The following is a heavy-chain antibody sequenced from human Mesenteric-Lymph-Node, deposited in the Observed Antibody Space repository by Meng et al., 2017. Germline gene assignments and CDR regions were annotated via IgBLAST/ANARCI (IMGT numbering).Heavy chain of an antibody. V-gene: IGHV1-46*01. J-gene: IGHJ3*02. CDR1: GYTFTSYY. Sequence: ASVKVSCKASGYTFTSYYMHWVRQAPGQGLEWMGIINPSGGSTNYAQKFQGRVTMTRDTSTSTVYMELSSLRSEDTAVYYCAREADVDPAMGTNAFDIWGQGTMVTVSS. CDR2: INPSGGST. D-gene: IGHD5-18*01. CDR3: AREADVDPAMGTNAFDI.